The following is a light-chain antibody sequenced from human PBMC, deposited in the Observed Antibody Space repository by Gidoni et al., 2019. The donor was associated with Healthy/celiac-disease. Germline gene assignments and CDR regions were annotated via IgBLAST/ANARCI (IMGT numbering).Light chain of an antibody. J-gene: IGKJ4*01. CDR3: QQRSNWLT. CDR2: DAS. Sequence: EIVLTQSPATLSLSPGERATLSCSASQRVSSYLAWYQQKPGQAPRLLIYDASNRATGIPARFSGSGSGTDFTLTISSLAPEDFAVYYCQQRSNWLTFGGGTKVEIK. V-gene: IGKV3-11*01. CDR1: QRVSSY.